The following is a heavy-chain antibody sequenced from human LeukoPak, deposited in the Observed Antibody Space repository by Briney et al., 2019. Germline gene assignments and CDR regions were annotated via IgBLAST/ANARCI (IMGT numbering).Heavy chain of an antibody. Sequence: SQTLSLTCTVSGGSISSGGYYWSWIRQHPGKGLEWIGYIYYSGSTYYNPSLKSRVTISVDTSKNQFSLKLSSVTAADTAVYYCASRILTGENYFDYWGQGTLVTVSS. D-gene: IGHD7-27*01. CDR1: GGSISSGGYY. CDR3: ASRILTGENYFDY. CDR2: IYYSGST. V-gene: IGHV4-31*03. J-gene: IGHJ4*02.